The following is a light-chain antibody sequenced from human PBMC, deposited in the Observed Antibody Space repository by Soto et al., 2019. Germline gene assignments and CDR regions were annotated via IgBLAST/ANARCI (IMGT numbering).Light chain of an antibody. CDR1: QSIRNF. J-gene: IGKJ1*01. CDR2: DAS. Sequence: EIVFSQSLGTLSLCPGERATLSCRASQSIRNFLAWYQQKPGQAPRLLIYDASNRATGIPPRFSGSGSGTDFTLAISGLEPEDFAVYYCQQRSNWPWTFGQGTKVDIK. CDR3: QQRSNWPWT. V-gene: IGKV3-11*01.